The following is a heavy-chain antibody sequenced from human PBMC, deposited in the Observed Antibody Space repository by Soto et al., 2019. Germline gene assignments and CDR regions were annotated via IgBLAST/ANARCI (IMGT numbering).Heavy chain of an antibody. V-gene: IGHV4-34*01. CDR2: INHSGST. CDR1: GGSFSGYY. CDR3: ASIYCSGGSCYSEWNWFDP. Sequence: SETLSLTCAVYGGSFSGYYWSWIRQAPGKGLEWIGEINHSGSTNYNPSLKSRVTISVDTSKNQFSLKLSFVTAADTAVYYCASIYCSGGSCYSEWNWFDPWGQGTLVTVSS. D-gene: IGHD2-15*01. J-gene: IGHJ5*02.